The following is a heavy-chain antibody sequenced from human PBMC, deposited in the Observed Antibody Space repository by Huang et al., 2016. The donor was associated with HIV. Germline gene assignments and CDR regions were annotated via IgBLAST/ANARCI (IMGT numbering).Heavy chain of an antibody. CDR3: AHSAYDTSGYFFRMHFDF. CDR2: IYWDDDR. D-gene: IGHD3-22*01. Sequence: QITLKESGPTLVKPTQTLTLTCTFSGFSLSAGEVGVGWIRQPPGKALEWLARIYWDDDRRYSPSLKSRLTITKDSSINQVVLTMTNMDPMDTATYYCAHSAYDTSGYFFRMHFDFWGQGTLVTVSS. CDR1: GFSLSAGEVG. V-gene: IGHV2-5*02. J-gene: IGHJ4*02.